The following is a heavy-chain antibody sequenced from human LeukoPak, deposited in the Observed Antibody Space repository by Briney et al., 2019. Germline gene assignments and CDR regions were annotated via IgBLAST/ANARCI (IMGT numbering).Heavy chain of an antibody. Sequence: TSETLSLTCTVSGGSISSYYWSWIRQPPGKGLEWIGYIYYSGSTNYNPSLKSRVTISVDTSKNQFSLKLSSVTAADTAVYYCAREDYDSSGYYGGIDYWGQGTLVTVSS. CDR1: GGSISSYY. CDR2: IYYSGST. D-gene: IGHD3-22*01. J-gene: IGHJ4*02. V-gene: IGHV4-59*01. CDR3: AREDYDSSGYYGGIDY.